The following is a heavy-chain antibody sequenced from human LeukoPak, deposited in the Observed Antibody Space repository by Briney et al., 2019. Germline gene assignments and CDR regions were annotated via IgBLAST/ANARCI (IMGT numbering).Heavy chain of an antibody. J-gene: IGHJ6*02. CDR1: GFTFSTYW. Sequence: GGSLRLSCAASGFTFSTYWMSWVRQAPGKGLEWVANISQDGSEKYYVDSVKGRFTISRDNAKNTLYLQMNSLRAGDTAVYYCARDGFCSAGRCYGMDVWGQGTTVTVSS. CDR2: ISQDGSEK. V-gene: IGHV3-7*01. CDR3: ARDGFCSAGRCYGMDV. D-gene: IGHD2-15*01.